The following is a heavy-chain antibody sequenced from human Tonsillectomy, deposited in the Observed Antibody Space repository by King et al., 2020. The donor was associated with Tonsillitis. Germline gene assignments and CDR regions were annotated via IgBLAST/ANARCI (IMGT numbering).Heavy chain of an antibody. J-gene: IGHJ5*02. CDR2: IYPGDSDT. CDR1: GYSFTSYW. CDR3: ARGYYYGSGSHPETWFDP. Sequence: QLVQSGAEVKKPGESLKISCKGSGYSFTSYWIGWVRQMPGKSLEWRGMIYPGDSDTRYSPSFQGQVTISADKSISTAYLQWSSLKASDTAMYYCARGYYYGSGSHPETWFDPWGQGTLVTVSS. D-gene: IGHD3-10*01. V-gene: IGHV5-51*01.